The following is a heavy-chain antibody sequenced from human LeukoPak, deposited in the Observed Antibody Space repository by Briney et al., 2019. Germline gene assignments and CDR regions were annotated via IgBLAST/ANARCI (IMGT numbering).Heavy chain of an antibody. V-gene: IGHV4-34*01. J-gene: IGHJ4*02. CDR3: ARGEAAAVIPH. CDR2: INHSGST. D-gene: IGHD6-13*01. CDR1: GGSFSGYY. Sequence: SETLSLTCVVYGGSFSGYYWSWIRQPPGKGLEWIGEINHSGSTNYNPSLKSRVTISVDTSKNQFSLKLSSVTAADTAVYYCARGEAAAVIPHWGQGTLVTVSS.